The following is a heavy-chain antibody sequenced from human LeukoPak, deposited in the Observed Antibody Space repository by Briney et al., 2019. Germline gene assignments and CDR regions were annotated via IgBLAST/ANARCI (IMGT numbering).Heavy chain of an antibody. CDR3: AKVFGYCSGGSCYPRD. CDR2: ISGSGGST. V-gene: IGHV3-23*01. CDR1: GFTFSSYA. D-gene: IGHD2-15*01. Sequence: PGGSLRLSCAASGFTFSSYAMSWVRQAPGKGLEWVSAISGSGGSTYYADSVKGRFTISRDNSKNTLYLQMNSLRAEDTAVYYCAKVFGYCSGGSCYPRDWGQGTLVTVSS. J-gene: IGHJ4*02.